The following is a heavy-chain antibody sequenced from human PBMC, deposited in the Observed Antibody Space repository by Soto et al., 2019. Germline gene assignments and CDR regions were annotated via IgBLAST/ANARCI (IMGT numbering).Heavy chain of an antibody. CDR3: AHTRRLRGYSYDSFDY. D-gene: IGHD5-18*01. CDR2: IYWNDDK. J-gene: IGHJ4*02. Sequence: SGPTLVNPTQTLTLTCTFSGFSLSTSGVGVGWIRQPPGKALEWLALIYWNDDKRYSPSLKSRLIITKDTSKNQVVLTMTNMDPVDSATYYCAHTRRLRGYSYDSFDYWGQGTQVTVSS. V-gene: IGHV2-5*01. CDR1: GFSLSTSGVG.